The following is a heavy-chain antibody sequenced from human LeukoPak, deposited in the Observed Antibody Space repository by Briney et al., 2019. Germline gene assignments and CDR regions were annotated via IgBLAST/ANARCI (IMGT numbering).Heavy chain of an antibody. D-gene: IGHD1-7*01. J-gene: IGHJ6*02. CDR1: GGSISSYY. V-gene: IGHV4-59*01. CDR2: IYYSGST. Sequence: SETPSLTCTVSGGSISSYYWSWIRQPPGKGLEWIGYIYYSGSTNYNPSLKSRVTISVDTSKNQFSLKLSSVTAADTAVYYCARDRPSTGTTRGHYYYGMDVWGQGTTVTVSS. CDR3: ARDRPSTGTTRGHYYYGMDV.